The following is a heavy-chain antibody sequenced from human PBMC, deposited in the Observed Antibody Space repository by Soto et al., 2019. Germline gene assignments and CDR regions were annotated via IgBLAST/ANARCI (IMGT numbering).Heavy chain of an antibody. CDR3: ARAPGRAPADHFDY. CDR1: GFTFSSYG. V-gene: IGHV3-30-3*01. J-gene: IGHJ4*02. Sequence: GGSLRLSCAASGFTFSSYGMHCVRQAPGKGLEGVAVISYDGSNKYYADSVKGRFTISRGNAKNTLYLQMNSLSAEDTAVYYCARAPGRAPADHFDYAGQGTLVTVSS. D-gene: IGHD6-13*01. CDR2: ISYDGSNK.